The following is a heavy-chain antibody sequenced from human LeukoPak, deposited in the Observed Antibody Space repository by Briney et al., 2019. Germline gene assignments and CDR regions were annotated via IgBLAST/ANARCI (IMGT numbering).Heavy chain of an antibody. J-gene: IGHJ4*02. Sequence: GGSLRLPYAASGFLFTIYWKSCVRQAPGKGLEWGANLKEDGSEKYYVDSVRGRFTISRDNAKNSMYLQMNSLRAEDTAVYYCARNYFDYWGQGTLVTVSS. CDR3: ARNYFDY. CDR1: GFLFTIYW. V-gene: IGHV3-7*01. CDR2: LKEDGSEK.